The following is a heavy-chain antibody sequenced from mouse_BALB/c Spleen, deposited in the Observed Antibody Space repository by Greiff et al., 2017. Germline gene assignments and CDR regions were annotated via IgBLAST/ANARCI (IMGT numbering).Heavy chain of an antibody. J-gene: IGHJ2*01. V-gene: IGHV1-15*01. CDR2: IDPETGGT. D-gene: IGHD2-2*01. CDR1: GYTFTDYE. Sequence: QVQLKQSGAELVRPGASVTLSCKASGYTFTDYEMHWVKQTPVHGLEWIGAIDPETGGTAYNQKFKGKATLTADKSSSTAYMELRSLTSEDSAVYYCTRSGYGYDPYFDYWGQGTTLTVSS. CDR3: TRSGYGYDPYFDY.